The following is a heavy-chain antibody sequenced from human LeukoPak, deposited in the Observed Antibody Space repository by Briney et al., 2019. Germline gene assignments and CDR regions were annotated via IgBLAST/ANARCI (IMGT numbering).Heavy chain of an antibody. D-gene: IGHD3/OR15-3a*01. CDR3: ARSHSVWTSFDY. V-gene: IGHV4-59*01. Sequence: SETLSLTCTVSGGSISSYYWSWIRQPPGKGLEWIGNIYYSGSTNYNPSLKSRVTISVDTSKNQFSLKVSSVTAADTAVYYCARSHSVWTSFDYWGQGTLVTVSS. J-gene: IGHJ4*02. CDR2: IYYSGST. CDR1: GGSISSYY.